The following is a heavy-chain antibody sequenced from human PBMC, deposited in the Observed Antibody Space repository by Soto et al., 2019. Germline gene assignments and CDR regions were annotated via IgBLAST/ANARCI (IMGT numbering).Heavy chain of an antibody. Sequence: PSETLSLTCTVSGGSISSYYWIWIRQPPGKGLEWIGYIYYSGSTNYNTSLKSRVTISVDTSKNQFSLQLRPVPDENKAVYYRGREKSREDFWSGSGDNWFDPWGQGTLVTVS. J-gene: IGHJ5*02. CDR3: GREKSREDFWSGSGDNWFDP. D-gene: IGHD3-3*01. V-gene: IGHV4-59*01. CDR2: IYYSGST. CDR1: GGSISSYY.